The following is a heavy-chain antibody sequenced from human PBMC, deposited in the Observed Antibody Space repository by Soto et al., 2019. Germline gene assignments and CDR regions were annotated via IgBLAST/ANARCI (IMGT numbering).Heavy chain of an antibody. J-gene: IGHJ4*02. CDR2: INHSGST. V-gene: IGHV4-34*01. CDR3: ARKFINCTNGVCYSAYYFDY. CDR1: GGSFSCYY. Sequence: SETLCLTCAVYGGSFSCYYLSWIRQPPGKGLEWIGEINHSGSTNYNPSLKSRVTISVDTSKNQFSLKLSSVTAADTAVYYCARKFINCTNGVCYSAYYFDYWGQGTLVTVS. D-gene: IGHD2-8*01.